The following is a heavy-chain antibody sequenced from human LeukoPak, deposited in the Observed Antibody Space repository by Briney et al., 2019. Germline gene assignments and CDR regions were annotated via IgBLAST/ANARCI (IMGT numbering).Heavy chain of an antibody. D-gene: IGHD3-10*01. CDR2: ISSSGSTI. J-gene: IGHJ3*02. CDR1: GFTFSSYE. V-gene: IGHV3-48*03. CDR3: ARDQSSRARGAFDI. Sequence: PRGSLRLSCAASGFTFSSYEMNWVRQAPGKGLEWVSYISSSGSTIYYTDSVKGRFTISRDNAKNSLYLQMNSLRAEDTAVYYCARDQSSRARGAFDIWGQGTMVTVSS.